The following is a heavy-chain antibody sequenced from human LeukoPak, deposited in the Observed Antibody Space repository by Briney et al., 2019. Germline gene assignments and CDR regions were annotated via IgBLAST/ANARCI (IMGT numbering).Heavy chain of an antibody. J-gene: IGHJ4*02. Sequence: SETLSLTCAVSGGSISSGSYYWSWIRQPAGKGLEWIGRIYTSGSTNYNPSLKSRVTISVDTSKNQFSLKLSSVTAADTAVYYCARDWRDYGDYRHFDYWGQGTLVTVSS. CDR2: IYTSGST. CDR3: ARDWRDYGDYRHFDY. D-gene: IGHD4-17*01. CDR1: GGSISSGSYY. V-gene: IGHV4-61*02.